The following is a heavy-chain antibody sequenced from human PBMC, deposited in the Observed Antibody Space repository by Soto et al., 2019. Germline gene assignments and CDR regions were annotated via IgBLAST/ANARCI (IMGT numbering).Heavy chain of an antibody. D-gene: IGHD3-16*01. CDR2: VNHSGRT. V-gene: IGHV4-34*01. CDR3: GGGFLLKVGAKGDRPQKYSLDY. J-gene: IGHJ4*02. CDR1: GESFSGYY. Sequence: PSETLSLTCAVYGESFSGYYWSWIRQPPGKGLEWIGEVNHSGRTNQNPSLKSRVTLSVDTSKNQFSMKVRSLTAADTVLISCGGGFLLKVGAKGDRPQKYSLDYGSRGPRVT.